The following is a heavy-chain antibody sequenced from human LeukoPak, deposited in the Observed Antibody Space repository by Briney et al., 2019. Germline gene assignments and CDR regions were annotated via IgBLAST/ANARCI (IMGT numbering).Heavy chain of an antibody. V-gene: IGHV3-20*04. D-gene: IGHD5-24*01. CDR2: INWNGGST. CDR1: GFTFDDCG. Sequence: GGSLRLSCAASGFTFDDCGMSWVRQAPGKGLEWVSGINWNGGSTGYADSVKGRFTISRDNAKNSLYLQMNSLRAEDTAVYYCARNGWLQSPFDYWGQGTLVTVSS. CDR3: ARNGWLQSPFDY. J-gene: IGHJ4*02.